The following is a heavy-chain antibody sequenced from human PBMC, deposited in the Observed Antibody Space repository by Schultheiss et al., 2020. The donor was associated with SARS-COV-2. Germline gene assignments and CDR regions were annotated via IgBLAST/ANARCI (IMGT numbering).Heavy chain of an antibody. CDR2: IYSGGST. Sequence: GGSLRLSCAASGFTVSSNYMSWVRQAPGKGLEWVSVIYSGGSTYYADSVRGRFTFSRDSSKNTLFLQMNSLRVEDTAVYFCASTTGPDAFDLWGQGTMVTVSS. CDR3: ASTTGPDAFDL. CDR1: GFTVSSNY. J-gene: IGHJ3*01. V-gene: IGHV3-53*01. D-gene: IGHD1-14*01.